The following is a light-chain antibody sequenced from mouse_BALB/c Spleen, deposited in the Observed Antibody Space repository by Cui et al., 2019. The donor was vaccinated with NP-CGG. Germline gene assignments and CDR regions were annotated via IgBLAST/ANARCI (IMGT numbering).Light chain of an antibody. V-gene: IGLV1*01. J-gene: IGLJ1*01. Sequence: QAVVTQESALTTSPGETVTLTCRSSTGAVTTNNYANWVQEKPDHLFTGLIGGTNNRPPGVPARFSGSLIGDKAALTITGAQIEDEAIYFCALWYSNHWVFGGGTKLTVL. CDR2: GTN. CDR1: TGAVTTNNY. CDR3: ALWYSNHWV.